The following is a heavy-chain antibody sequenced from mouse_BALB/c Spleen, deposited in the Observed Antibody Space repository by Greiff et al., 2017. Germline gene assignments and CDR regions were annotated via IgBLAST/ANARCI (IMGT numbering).Heavy chain of an antibody. D-gene: IGHD1-2*01. CDR1: GYSITSDYA. CDR3: ARGATATRFAY. V-gene: IGHV3-2*02. J-gene: IGHJ3*01. Sequence: EVKLLESGPGLVKPSQSLSLTCTVTGYSITSDYAWNWIRQFPGNKLEWMGYISYSGSTSYNPSLKSRISITRDTSKNQFFLQLNSVTTEDTATYYCARGATATRFAYWGQGTLVTVSA. CDR2: ISYSGST.